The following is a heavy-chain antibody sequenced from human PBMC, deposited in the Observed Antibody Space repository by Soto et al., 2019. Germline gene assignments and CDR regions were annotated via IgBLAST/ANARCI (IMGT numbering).Heavy chain of an antibody. CDR2: IYYSGST. CDR1: GDSITSNSYF. V-gene: IGHV4-39*07. J-gene: IGHJ4*02. D-gene: IGHD2-21*02. Sequence: SETLSLTCTVSGDSITSNSYFWAWIRQPPGKGLEWIGSIYYSGSTYYDSSLKTRVTISVDTSKNQFSLKLSSVTAADTAVYYCARGHAVTRHWGQGTLVTVSS. CDR3: ARGHAVTRH.